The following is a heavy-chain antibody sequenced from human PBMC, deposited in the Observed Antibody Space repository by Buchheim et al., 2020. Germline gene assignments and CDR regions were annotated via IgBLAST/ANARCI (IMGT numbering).Heavy chain of an antibody. CDR2: INHSGST. CDR3: ATGTTELEVRVDY. J-gene: IGHJ4*02. Sequence: QVQLQQWGAGLLKPSETLSLTCAVYGGSFSGYYWSWIRQPPGKGLEWIGEINHSGSTNYNTSLKSRVTISVDTSKNKSSRKLSSVTAADTAVYYCATGTTELEVRVDYWGQGTL. CDR1: GGSFSGYY. D-gene: IGHD1-7*01. V-gene: IGHV4-34*01.